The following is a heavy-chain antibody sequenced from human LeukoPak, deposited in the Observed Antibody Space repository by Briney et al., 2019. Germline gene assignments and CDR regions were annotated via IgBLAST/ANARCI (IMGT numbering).Heavy chain of an antibody. V-gene: IGHV3-33*08. CDR1: GFTFSSYG. CDR2: IWYDGSNK. D-gene: IGHD5-18*01. CDR3: ARDKDTAMVHFDY. J-gene: IGHJ4*02. Sequence: PGGSLRLSCAASGFTFSSYGMHWVRQAPGKGLEWVAVIWYDGSNKYYADSVKGRFTISRDNSKNTLYLQMNSLRAEDTAVYYCARDKDTAMVHFDYWGQGTLVTVSS.